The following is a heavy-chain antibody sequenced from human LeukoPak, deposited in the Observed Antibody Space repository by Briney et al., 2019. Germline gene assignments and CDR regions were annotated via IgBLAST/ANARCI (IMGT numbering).Heavy chain of an antibody. CDR3: ARRLVGSASFASRHYYYYYMDV. CDR1: GGSISSYY. CDR2: IYTSGST. Sequence: SETLSLTCTVSGGSISSYYWSWIRQPPGKGLEWIGYIYTSGSTTYNPSLKSRVTISVDPSKNQFSLKLSFVTAADTAVYYCARRLVGSASFASRHYYYYYMDVWGKGTTVTVSS. D-gene: IGHD1-26*01. V-gene: IGHV4-4*09. J-gene: IGHJ6*03.